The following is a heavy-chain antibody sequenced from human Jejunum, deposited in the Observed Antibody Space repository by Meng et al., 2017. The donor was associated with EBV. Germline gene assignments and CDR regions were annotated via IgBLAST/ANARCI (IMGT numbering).Heavy chain of an antibody. D-gene: IGHD5-24*01. CDR3: ARDRGVEDY. J-gene: IGHJ4*02. CDR1: GGSISTDNW. Sequence: QVQPQCRGPGLVKPSGTLHLPCACAGGSISTDNWWSWVRQPPGKGLEYIGEIHHSGSTKYNPSLKSRVTISVDKSNNHFSLKLSSVTAADTAVYYCARDRGVEDYWGQGTLVTVSS. V-gene: IGHV4-4*02. CDR2: IHHSGST.